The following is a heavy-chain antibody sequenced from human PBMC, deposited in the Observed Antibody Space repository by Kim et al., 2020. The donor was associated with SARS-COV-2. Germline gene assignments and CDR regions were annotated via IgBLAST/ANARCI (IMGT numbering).Heavy chain of an antibody. CDR2: ISSSSGKI. CDR3: ARDRSFGSTLYYYFDY. D-gene: IGHD6-13*01. Sequence: GGSLRLSCAASGFTFISYAINWVRQAPGKGLEWVSYISSSSGKIDYADSVKGQFTISSENAKNSVYLQMNSLRDEDTAVYYCARDRSFGSTLYYYFDYWGQGALVTVPS. V-gene: IGHV3-48*02. J-gene: IGHJ4*02. CDR1: GFTFISYA.